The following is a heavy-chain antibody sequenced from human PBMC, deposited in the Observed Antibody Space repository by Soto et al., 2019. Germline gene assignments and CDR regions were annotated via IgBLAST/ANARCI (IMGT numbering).Heavy chain of an antibody. Sequence: EVPLLESGGGLVQPGGSLRLSCAASGFTFSSYAMSWVRQAPGKGLEWVSAISGGGGSTYYADSVKGRFTISRDNSKNTLYLQMNSLRAEDTAVYYCANTYYYDSSGYSFYYYYGMDVWGQGTTVTVSS. CDR1: GFTFSSYA. D-gene: IGHD3-22*01. CDR2: ISGGGGST. J-gene: IGHJ6*02. CDR3: ANTYYYDSSGYSFYYYYGMDV. V-gene: IGHV3-23*01.